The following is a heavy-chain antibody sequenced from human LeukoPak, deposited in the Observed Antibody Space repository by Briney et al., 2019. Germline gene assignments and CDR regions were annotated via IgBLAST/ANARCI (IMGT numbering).Heavy chain of an antibody. J-gene: IGHJ4*02. CDR3: AKDAHIVVVIATHDY. CDR2: ISSDSGAR. CDR1: GLTFSTYS. V-gene: IGHV3-48*01. D-gene: IGHD2-21*01. Sequence: PGGSLRLSCGASGLTFSTYSMNWVRQAPGKGLEWVSYISSDSGARYYADSVKGRFTISRDNAKNSLYLQVNSLRAEDTAVYYCAKDAHIVVVIATHDYWGQGTLVTVSS.